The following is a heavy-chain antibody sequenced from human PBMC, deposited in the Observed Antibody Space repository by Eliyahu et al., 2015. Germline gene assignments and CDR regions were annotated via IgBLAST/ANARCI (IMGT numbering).Heavy chain of an antibody. CDR1: GGXXXPINXF. CDR2: IYYSGTT. CDR3: ARLSGGNSYNIVDH. V-gene: IGHV4-39*01. D-gene: IGHD4-23*01. J-gene: IGHJ4*02. Sequence: QLQLQESGPGLVKPSETLSLTCXVPGGXXXPINXFWGWIRQPPGKGVEWIGRIYYSGTTNYNPSLKSRVTMSVDTSNNQFSLKLSSVTAADTALYYCARLSGGNSYNIVDHWGQGTLVTVSS.